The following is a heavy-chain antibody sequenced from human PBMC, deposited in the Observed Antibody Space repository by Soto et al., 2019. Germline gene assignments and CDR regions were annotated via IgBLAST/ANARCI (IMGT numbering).Heavy chain of an antibody. D-gene: IGHD3-3*01. CDR3: ARVIWSGHLTSDL. V-gene: IGHV3-48*02. CDR2: ISSSSSTI. Sequence: ESGGGLVQPGGSLRLSCAASGFTFSSNSMNWVRQAPGKGLEWISYISSSSSTIYADSVKGRFTISSDNAKNSLYLQMNRLRDEDTAVYYCARVIWSGHLTSDLWGQGTLVTVSS. J-gene: IGHJ5*02. CDR1: GFTFSSNS.